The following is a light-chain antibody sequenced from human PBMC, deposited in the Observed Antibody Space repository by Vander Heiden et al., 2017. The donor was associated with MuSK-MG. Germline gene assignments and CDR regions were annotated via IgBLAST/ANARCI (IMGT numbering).Light chain of an antibody. CDR3: VLYLGGGAVR. V-gene: IGLV8-61*01. J-gene: IGLJ3*02. CDR2: STN. Sequence: QPVVTQEPPVSVSPGGTVTLTCGLNSGSVSSSSYPSWYKQNPGLDPRTRIASTNARASGVPDRVSGSILGTNDAPTITGAQADDEAVDYCVLYLGGGAVRFGGGTRLTVL. CDR1: SGSVSSSSY.